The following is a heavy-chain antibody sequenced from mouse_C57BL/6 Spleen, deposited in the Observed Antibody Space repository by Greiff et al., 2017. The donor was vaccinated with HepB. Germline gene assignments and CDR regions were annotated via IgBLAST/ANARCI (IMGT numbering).Heavy chain of an antibody. V-gene: IGHV1-52*01. CDR1: GYTFTSYW. CDR3: ARASVTRRYFDV. J-gene: IGHJ1*03. Sequence: VQLQQPGAELVRPGSSVKLSCKASGYTFTSYWMHWVKQRPIQGLEWIGNIDPSDSETHYNQKFKDKATLTVDKSSSTAYMQLSSLKSEDSAVFYCARASVTRRYFDVWGTGTTVTVSS. D-gene: IGHD2-13*01. CDR2: IDPSDSET.